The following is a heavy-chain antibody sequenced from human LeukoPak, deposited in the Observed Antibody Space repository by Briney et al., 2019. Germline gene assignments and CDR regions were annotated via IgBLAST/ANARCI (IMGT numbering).Heavy chain of an antibody. CDR2: TNPNSGGT. V-gene: IGHV1-2*02. CDR3: ARDPNSSLSVWYFDY. J-gene: IGHJ4*02. D-gene: IGHD6-13*01. CDR1: GYTFTGYY. Sequence: ASVKVSCKASGYTFTGYYMHWVRQAPGQGLEWMGWTNPNSGGTNYAQKFQGRVTMTRDTSISTAYMELSRLRSDDTAVYYCARDPNSSLSVWYFDYWGQGTLVTVSS.